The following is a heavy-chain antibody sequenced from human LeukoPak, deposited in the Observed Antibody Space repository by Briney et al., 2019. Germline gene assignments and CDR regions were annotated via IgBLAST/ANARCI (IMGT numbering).Heavy chain of an antibody. V-gene: IGHV3-74*01. D-gene: IGHD6-6*01. J-gene: IGHJ4*02. CDR1: GFTFSSYW. Sequence: GGSLRLSCAVSGFTFSSYWMHWVRQAPGKGLVWVSRINTDGSKTNYADSVTGRFTISRDNAKDTLYLQMNSLRAEDTAVYYCARDLTSSSLDYWGQGTLVTVSS. CDR3: ARDLTSSSLDY. CDR2: INTDGSKT.